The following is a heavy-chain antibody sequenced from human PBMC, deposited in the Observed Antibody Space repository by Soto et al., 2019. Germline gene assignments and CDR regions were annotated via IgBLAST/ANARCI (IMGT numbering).Heavy chain of an antibody. CDR1: GGSISSSNW. CDR2: IYHSGST. J-gene: IGHJ6*02. D-gene: IGHD3-10*01. V-gene: IGHV4-4*02. CDR3: AAVSGSYCCGMDV. Sequence: QVQLQESGPGLVKPSGTLSLTCAVSGGSISSSNWWSWVRQPPGKGLEWIGEIYHSGSTNYNPSLKSRVTISVDKSKNQFSLTLSSVTADDRAVYYCAAVSGSYCCGMDVWGQGTTVTVSS.